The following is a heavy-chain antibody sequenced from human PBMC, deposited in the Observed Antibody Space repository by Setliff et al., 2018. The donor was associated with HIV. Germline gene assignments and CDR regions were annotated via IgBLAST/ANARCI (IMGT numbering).Heavy chain of an antibody. D-gene: IGHD6-6*01. CDR3: ARHWDTSSSGLDV. CDR2: IYFTGSS. V-gene: IGHV4-59*08. Sequence: SSETLSLTCTVSGGSISTYYWSWIRQPPGKGLEWIGSIYFTGSSDNNPSLKSRVTLSVDTSKHQSSLKLSSVTAADTAVYYCARHWDTSSSGLDVWGRGTTVTVSS. CDR1: GGSISTYY. J-gene: IGHJ6*04.